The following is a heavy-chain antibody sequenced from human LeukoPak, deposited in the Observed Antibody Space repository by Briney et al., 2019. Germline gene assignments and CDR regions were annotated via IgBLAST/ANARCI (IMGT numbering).Heavy chain of an antibody. J-gene: IGHJ5*02. Sequence: ESGPTLVQPTPTLTLTCTFSGFSLRTSGVGVGWIRQPPVKALEWLALIYWDDDKRYSPSLKSRLTITKDTSKNQVVLTMTNMDPVDTATYYCAHRRGGRGRSSGWYWFDPWGQGTLVTVSS. CDR1: GFSLRTSGVG. D-gene: IGHD6-19*01. CDR3: AHRRGGRGRSSGWYWFDP. CDR2: IYWDDDK. V-gene: IGHV2-5*02.